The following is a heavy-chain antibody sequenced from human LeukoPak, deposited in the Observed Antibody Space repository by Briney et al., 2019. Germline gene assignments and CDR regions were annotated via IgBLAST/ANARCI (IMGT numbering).Heavy chain of an antibody. V-gene: IGHV1-2*02. CDR3: ARGKYYDFWSGYYKDY. CDR2: INPNSGGT. J-gene: IGHJ4*02. Sequence: GASVKVSCKASGYTFTGYYMHWVRQAPGQGLEWMGWINPNSGGTNYAQKFQGRVTMTRDTSISTAYMELSRLSSDDTAVYYCARGKYYDFWSGYYKDYWGQGTLVTVSS. CDR1: GYTFTGYY. D-gene: IGHD3-3*01.